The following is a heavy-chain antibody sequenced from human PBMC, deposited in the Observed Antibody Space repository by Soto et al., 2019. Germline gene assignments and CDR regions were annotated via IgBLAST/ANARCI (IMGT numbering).Heavy chain of an antibody. J-gene: IGHJ4*02. D-gene: IGHD6-19*01. CDR1: GFTFSSYG. CDR3: AKGQTGDSSGLDY. V-gene: IGHV3-30*18. Sequence: QVQLVESGGGVVQPGRSLRLSCAASGFTFSSYGMHWVRQAPGKGLEWVAVISYDGSNKYYADSVKGRFTFSRDNSKNTLYLQMNSLRAEDTAVYYCAKGQTGDSSGLDYWGQGTLVTVSS. CDR2: ISYDGSNK.